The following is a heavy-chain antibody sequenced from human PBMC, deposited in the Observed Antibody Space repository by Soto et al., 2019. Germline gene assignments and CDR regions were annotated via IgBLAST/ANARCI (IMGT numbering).Heavy chain of an antibody. V-gene: IGHV1-3*05. CDR3: ARSEYTSGWTGY. Sequence: QVQLVQSGAEEKKPGASVKVSCKASGYTFTSYAMHWVRQAPGQRLEWMGWINAGNDNTKYSQKYQGRVTSTSDTSASTAYMELSSLRSEDTAVYYCARSEYTSGWTGYWGQGTLVTVSS. J-gene: IGHJ4*02. D-gene: IGHD6-19*01. CDR2: INAGNDNT. CDR1: GYTFTSYA.